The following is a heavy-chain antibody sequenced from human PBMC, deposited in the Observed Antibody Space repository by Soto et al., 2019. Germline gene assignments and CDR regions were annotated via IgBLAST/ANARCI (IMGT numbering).Heavy chain of an antibody. J-gene: IGHJ4*02. CDR3: ARRIVVVTALDY. D-gene: IGHD2-21*02. Sequence: QVQLVQSGAEEKKPGASVKVSCKASGYTFTSYAMHWVRQAPGQRLEWMGWINAGNGNTKYSQKFQGRVTITRDTPGSTAEMGMSRLRSEGTAVYYCARRIVVVTALDYWGQGTLVTVSS. V-gene: IGHV1-3*05. CDR1: GYTFTSYA. CDR2: INAGNGNT.